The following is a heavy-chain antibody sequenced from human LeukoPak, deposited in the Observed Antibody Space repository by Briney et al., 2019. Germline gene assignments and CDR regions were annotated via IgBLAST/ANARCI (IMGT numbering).Heavy chain of an antibody. D-gene: IGHD4-11*01. V-gene: IGHV1-69*05. CDR2: IIPIFGTA. CDR1: GGTFSSYA. J-gene: IGHJ6*03. Sequence: SVKVPCKASGGTFSSYAISWVRQAPGQGLEWMGGIIPIFGTANYAQKFQGRVTITTDESTSTAYMELSSLRSEDTAVYYCARDAEGPTVRVRYYYYMDVWGKGTTVTVSS. CDR3: ARDAEGPTVRVRYYYYMDV.